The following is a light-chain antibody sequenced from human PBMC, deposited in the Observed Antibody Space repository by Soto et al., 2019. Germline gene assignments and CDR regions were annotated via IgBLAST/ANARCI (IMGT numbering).Light chain of an antibody. CDR3: QQSYSTPIT. J-gene: IGKJ5*01. CDR2: AAS. V-gene: IGKV1-39*01. Sequence: DIQMTQSPSSLSASAGDRVTITCRASQTIRSYLNWYQLKPGKAPKLLIYAASNLQGGVPSRFSGSGSGTAFTLTISSLQPEDFETYYCQQSYSTPITFGQGTRLEIK. CDR1: QTIRSY.